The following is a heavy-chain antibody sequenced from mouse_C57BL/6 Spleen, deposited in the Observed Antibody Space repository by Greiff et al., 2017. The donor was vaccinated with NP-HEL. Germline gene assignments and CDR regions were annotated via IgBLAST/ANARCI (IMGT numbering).Heavy chain of an antibody. D-gene: IGHD2-1*01. J-gene: IGHJ3*01. CDR3: TGVVYYGNYGFAY. CDR2: IRLKSDNYAT. CDR1: GFTFSNYW. Sequence: EVKLVESGGGLVQPGGSMKLSCVASGFTFSNYWMNWVRQSPEKGLEWVAQIRLKSDNYATHYAESVKGRFTISRDDSKSSVYLQMNNLRAEDTGIYYCTGVVYYGNYGFAYWGQGTLVTVSA. V-gene: IGHV6-3*01.